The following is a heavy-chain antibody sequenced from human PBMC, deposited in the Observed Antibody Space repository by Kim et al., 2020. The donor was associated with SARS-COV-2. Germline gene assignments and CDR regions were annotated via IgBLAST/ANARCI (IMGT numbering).Heavy chain of an antibody. CDR3: TRVTGTTLAFLDAFDI. V-gene: IGHV3-73*01. CDR2: ISSKPNSYAT. CDR1: GFTFSGSA. D-gene: IGHD1-1*01. Sequence: GGSLRLSCAASGFTFSGSAMHWVRQASGKGLEWVGRISSKPNSYATAYAAPVKGRFTISRDDSKNRAYLQMNNLKTEDTAVYYCTRVTGTTLAFLDAFDIWGQGTMGTVSS. J-gene: IGHJ3*02.